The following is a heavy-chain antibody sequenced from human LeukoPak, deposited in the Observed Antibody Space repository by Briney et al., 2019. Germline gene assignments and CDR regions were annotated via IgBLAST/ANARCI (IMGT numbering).Heavy chain of an antibody. CDR3: ARGQDYDFGGGYFDL. J-gene: IGHJ2*01. D-gene: IGHD3-3*01. CDR2: IYHSGST. Sequence: SETLSLTCAVYGGSFSGYYWSWIRQPPGKGLEWIGYIYHSGSTYYNPSLKSRVTISVDRSKNQFSLKLSSVTAADTAVYYCARGQDYDFGGGYFDLWGRGTLVTVSS. V-gene: IGHV4-34*01. CDR1: GGSFSGYY.